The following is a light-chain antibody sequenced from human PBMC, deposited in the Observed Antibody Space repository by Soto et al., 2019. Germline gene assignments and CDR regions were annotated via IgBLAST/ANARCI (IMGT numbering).Light chain of an antibody. J-gene: IGKJ3*01. Sequence: DIQMTQSPSTLSSSVGDRVIITCRASQGIGVWLAWYQQKPGKAPKLLIYQTSTLESGVPSRFSGSGSGTEYTLTISCRQPDDFAPYYCQQYSSDSVFTFGPGTKVDIK. V-gene: IGKV1-5*03. CDR3: QQYSSDSVFT. CDR1: QGIGVW. CDR2: QTS.